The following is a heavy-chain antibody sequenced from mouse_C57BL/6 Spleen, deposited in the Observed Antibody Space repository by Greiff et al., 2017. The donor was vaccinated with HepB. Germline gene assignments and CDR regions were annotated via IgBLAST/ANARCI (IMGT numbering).Heavy chain of an antibody. CDR3: ARRSYPLFDY. Sequence: EVKLMESGPELVKPGASVKIPCKASGYTFTDYNMDWVKQSHGKSLEWIGDINPNNGGTIYNQKFKGKATLTVDKSSSTAYMELRSLTSEDTAVYYCARRSYPLFDYWGQGTTLTVSS. CDR2: INPNNGGT. J-gene: IGHJ2*01. CDR1: GYTFTDYN. V-gene: IGHV1-18*01. D-gene: IGHD1-1*01.